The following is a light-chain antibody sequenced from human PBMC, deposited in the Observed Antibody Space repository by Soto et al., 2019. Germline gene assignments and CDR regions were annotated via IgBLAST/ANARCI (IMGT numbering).Light chain of an antibody. V-gene: IGKV3-20*01. J-gene: IGKJ3*01. CDR1: ERISSNF. CDR2: GAS. CDR3: QQYGTSPFT. Sequence: VLTQSPGTLSLSPGERATLSCRASERISSNFLAWYQQRPGQAPRLLIYGASTRASGIPDRFSGSGSGPDFALTISRLEPEDFAVYYCQQYGTSPFTFGPGTTVEIK.